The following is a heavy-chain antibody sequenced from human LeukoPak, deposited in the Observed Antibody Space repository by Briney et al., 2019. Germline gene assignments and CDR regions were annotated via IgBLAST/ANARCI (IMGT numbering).Heavy chain of an antibody. CDR2: ISSSSSYI. J-gene: IGHJ4*02. Sequence: GGSLRLSCAASGFTFSSYAMSWVRQSPGKGLEWVSSISSSSSYIYYTDSLKGRFTISRDNAKKSLYLQMNSLRAEDTAVYFCAREGLYNYGYVYGYWGQGTLVTVSS. CDR1: GFTFSSYA. CDR3: AREGLYNYGYVYGY. V-gene: IGHV3-21*01. D-gene: IGHD5-18*01.